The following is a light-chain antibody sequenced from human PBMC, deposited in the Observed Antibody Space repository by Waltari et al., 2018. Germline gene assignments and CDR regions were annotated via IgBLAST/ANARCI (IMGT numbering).Light chain of an antibody. CDR3: QQSYSVPFT. Sequence: DIHMTQSPSSLSASVGDRVTITCRPSQTISSDLNWYQQKPGRAPRLLIYTTTNLQSGVPSRFSGGGSGTEFTLTINNLQPEDFATYHCQQSYSVPFTFGPGTKVDFK. J-gene: IGKJ3*01. CDR2: TTT. CDR1: QTISSD. V-gene: IGKV1-39*01.